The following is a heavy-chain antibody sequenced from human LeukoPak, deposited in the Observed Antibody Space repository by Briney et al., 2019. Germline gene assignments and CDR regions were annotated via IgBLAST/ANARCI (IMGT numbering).Heavy chain of an antibody. CDR2: IFHSGDT. CDR3: AKVGAYGDYARHDY. D-gene: IGHD4-17*01. V-gene: IGHV4-38-2*01. J-gene: IGHJ4*02. CDR1: GYSIRSGSY. Sequence: SETLSLTCDVSGYSIRSGSYWGWVGQPPGKGLEWIGCIFHSGDTYHNPSLKSRVTISADTSKNQFSLKLTSVTAADTAAYYCAKVGAYGDYARHDYWGQGTLVTVSS.